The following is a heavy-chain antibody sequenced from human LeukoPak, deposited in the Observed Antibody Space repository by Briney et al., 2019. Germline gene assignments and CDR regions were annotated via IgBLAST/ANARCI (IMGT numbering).Heavy chain of an antibody. CDR3: VRVGNYGPHFFDY. Sequence: PGGSLRLSCAASGFTFSSYWMHWVRQASGKGLVWVSRINSDGIITSYADSVKGRFTISRDNAKNTLYLQMNSLRAEDTAVYYCVRVGNYGPHFFDYWGQGALVTVSS. J-gene: IGHJ4*02. V-gene: IGHV3-74*01. CDR1: GFTFSSYW. CDR2: INSDGIIT. D-gene: IGHD3-10*01.